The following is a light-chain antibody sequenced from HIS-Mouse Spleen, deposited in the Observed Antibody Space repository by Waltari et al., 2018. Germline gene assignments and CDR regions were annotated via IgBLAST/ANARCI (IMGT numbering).Light chain of an antibody. CDR1: HIGTKS. J-gene: IGLJ2*01. CDR3: QVWDSSSDHVV. Sequence: SYVLTQPPSVSVAPGKTARITCGGNHIGTKSVHWYQPKPGQAPVLVVYDSGDRPSGIPERVSGSNAGNTATLTISRVEAGDEADYYCQVWDSSSDHVVFGGGTKLTVL. V-gene: IGLV3-21*03. CDR2: DSG.